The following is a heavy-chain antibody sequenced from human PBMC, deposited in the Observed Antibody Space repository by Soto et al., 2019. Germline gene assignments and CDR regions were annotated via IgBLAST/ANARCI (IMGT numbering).Heavy chain of an antibody. CDR1: GGSISSGGYY. CDR2: IYYSGST. D-gene: IGHD3-3*01. Sequence: SETLSLTCTVSGGSISSGGYYWSWIRQHPGKGLEWFGYIYYSGSTYYNPSLKSRVTISVDTSKNQFSLKLSSVTAADTAVYYCARDRIYYDFWSGYSAPYGMDVWGQGTTVTVSS. J-gene: IGHJ6*02. CDR3: ARDRIYYDFWSGYSAPYGMDV. V-gene: IGHV4-31*03.